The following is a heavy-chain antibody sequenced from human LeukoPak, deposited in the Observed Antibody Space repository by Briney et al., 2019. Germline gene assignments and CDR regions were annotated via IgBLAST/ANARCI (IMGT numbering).Heavy chain of an antibody. CDR2: IYSGGST. Sequence: AGGSLRLSCAASEFSVGSNYMTWVRQAPGKGLEWVSLIYSGGSTYYADSVKGRFTISRDNAKNSLYLQMNSLRAEDTAVYYCARLWDMITFGGVYFDYWGQGTLVTVSS. D-gene: IGHD3-16*01. J-gene: IGHJ4*02. V-gene: IGHV3-66*04. CDR3: ARLWDMITFGGVYFDY. CDR1: EFSVGSNY.